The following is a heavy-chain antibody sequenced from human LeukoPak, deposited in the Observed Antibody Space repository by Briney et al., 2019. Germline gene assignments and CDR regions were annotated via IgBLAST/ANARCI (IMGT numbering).Heavy chain of an antibody. D-gene: IGHD3-10*01. V-gene: IGHV5-51*01. CDR2: IYPGDSDT. CDR3: ARNGGQGYYGSGSRGDY. J-gene: IGHJ4*02. CDR1: GYSFNTYW. Sequence: GESLKISCKGSGYSFNTYWIGWVRQMPGKGLEWMGIIYPGDSDTRYSPSFQGQVTISADKSISTAYLQWSSLKASDTAMYYCARNGGQGYYGSGSRGDYWGQGTLVTVSS.